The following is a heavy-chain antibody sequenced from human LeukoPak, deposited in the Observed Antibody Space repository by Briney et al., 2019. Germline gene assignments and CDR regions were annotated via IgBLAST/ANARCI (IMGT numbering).Heavy chain of an antibody. CDR2: IIPIFGTA. D-gene: IGHD6-19*01. Sequence: ASVKVSCKASGGTFSSYAISWVRQAPGQGLEWMGGIIPIFGTANYAQKFQGRVTITADESTSTAYMELSSLRSEDTAVYYCARTVRAGHDAFDIWGQGTMVTVSS. CDR3: ARTVRAGHDAFDI. CDR1: GGTFSSYA. J-gene: IGHJ3*02. V-gene: IGHV1-69*13.